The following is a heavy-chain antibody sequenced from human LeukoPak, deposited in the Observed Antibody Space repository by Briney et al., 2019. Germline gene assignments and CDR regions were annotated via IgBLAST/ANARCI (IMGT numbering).Heavy chain of an antibody. J-gene: IGHJ4*02. Sequence: GRSLRLSCAASGFTFSSYGMHWVRQAPGKGLEWVAVIWYDGSNKYYADSVKGRFTTSRDNSKNTLYLQMNSLRAEDTAVYYCARENDFWSGYSFGYWGQGTLVTVSS. CDR3: ARENDFWSGYSFGY. V-gene: IGHV3-33*01. CDR1: GFTFSSYG. D-gene: IGHD3-3*01. CDR2: IWYDGSNK.